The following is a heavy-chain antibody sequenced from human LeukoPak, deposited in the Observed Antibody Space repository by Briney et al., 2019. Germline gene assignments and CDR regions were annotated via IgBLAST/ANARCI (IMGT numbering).Heavy chain of an antibody. CDR2: TRYDGSNK. D-gene: IGHD6-6*01. CDR1: GFTFSNFG. Sequence: GGSLRLSCAASGFTFSNFGIHWVRQTPGKGLEWVAFTRYDGSNKYYADSVKGRFTIFRDNSKNTLYLQMNSLRAEDTAVYFCAKDLGTHSSSFYFHYWGQGTLVTVSS. J-gene: IGHJ4*02. V-gene: IGHV3-30*02. CDR3: AKDLGTHSSSFYFHY.